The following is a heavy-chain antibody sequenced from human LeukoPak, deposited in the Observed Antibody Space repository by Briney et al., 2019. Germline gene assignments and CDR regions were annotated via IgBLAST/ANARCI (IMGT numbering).Heavy chain of an antibody. Sequence: ASVNVSCKASGYSFGDYGFSWVRRAPGQGLEWLGWISAYNGNRNYAQKVEGRVTMTTDTSTSTAYLELRGLRPDDTAVYYCARDDSGAKVDIDYWGQGTLLIVSS. J-gene: IGHJ4*02. D-gene: IGHD5-12*01. CDR2: ISAYNGNR. CDR1: GYSFGDYG. CDR3: ARDDSGAKVDIDY. V-gene: IGHV1-18*01.